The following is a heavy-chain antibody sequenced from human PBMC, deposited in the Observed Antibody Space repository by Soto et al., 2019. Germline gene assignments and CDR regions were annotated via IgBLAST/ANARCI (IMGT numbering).Heavy chain of an antibody. Sequence: GESLKISCKGSGYSFTSYWIGWVRQMPGKGLEWMGIIYPGDSDTRYSPSFQGQVTISAGKSISTAYLQWSSLKASDTAMYYCARAYSSSWYNYYYYGMDVWGQGTTVTAP. V-gene: IGHV5-51*01. J-gene: IGHJ6*02. D-gene: IGHD6-13*01. CDR1: GYSFTSYW. CDR3: ARAYSSSWYNYYYYGMDV. CDR2: IYPGDSDT.